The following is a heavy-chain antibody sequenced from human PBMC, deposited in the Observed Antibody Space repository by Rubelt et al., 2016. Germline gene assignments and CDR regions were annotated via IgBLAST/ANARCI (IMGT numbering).Heavy chain of an antibody. V-gene: IGHV4-39*07. CDR1: GGSISSSSSY. D-gene: IGHD3-10*01. J-gene: IGHJ3*02. CDR3: ATSPKLEDAFDI. Sequence: QLQLQESGPGLVKPSETLSLTCTVSGGSISSSSSYWGWIRQPPGKGLEWIGGIYYSRSTYYNPSLQSRVTISVDTSKTRFSLKLSSVTAADTAVYYCATSPKLEDAFDIWGQGTMVTVSS. CDR2: IYYSRST.